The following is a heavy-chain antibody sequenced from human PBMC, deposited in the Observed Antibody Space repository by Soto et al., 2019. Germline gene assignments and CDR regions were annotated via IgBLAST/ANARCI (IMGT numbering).Heavy chain of an antibody. CDR3: TRISGWYELNY. V-gene: IGHV3-15*01. Sequence: GGSLRLSCAASGFTFSNAWMSWVRQAPGKGLEWVGRIKSKTDGGTTDYAAPVKGRFTISRDDSKNTLYLQMNSLKTEGTAVYYCTRISGWYELNYWGQGTLVTVSS. J-gene: IGHJ4*02. CDR2: IKSKTDGGTT. D-gene: IGHD6-19*01. CDR1: GFTFSNAW.